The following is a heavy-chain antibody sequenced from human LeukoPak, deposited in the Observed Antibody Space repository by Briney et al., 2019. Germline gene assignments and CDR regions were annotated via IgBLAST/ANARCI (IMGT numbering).Heavy chain of an antibody. CDR1: GYTFINYG. CDR3: ARVRDFWSGYPPRGMDV. CDR2: ISTYNGNT. V-gene: IGHV1-18*01. Sequence: GASVKVSCKASGYTFINYGISWVRQAPGQGLEWMGWISTYNGNTNYAQKLQGRVTMTTDTSTSTGYMELRRLRSDDTAVYYCARVRDFWSGYPPRGMDVWGQGTTVTVSS. J-gene: IGHJ6*02. D-gene: IGHD3-3*01.